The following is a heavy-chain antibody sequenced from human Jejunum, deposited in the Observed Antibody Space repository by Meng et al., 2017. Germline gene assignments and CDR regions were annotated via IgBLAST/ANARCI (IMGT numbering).Heavy chain of an antibody. J-gene: IGHJ4*02. V-gene: IGHV3-48*03. CDR3: VGDSLREPPDY. CDR1: GFTFSNYE. Sequence: GESLKISCAASGFTFSNYEMNWVRQAPGKGLELVSHIGRSPSIMYYADSVKGRFTISRDNAKNSLYLQMNGLRAEDTAVYYCVGDSLREPPDYWGQGALVTVSS. CDR2: IGRSPSIM. D-gene: IGHD1-26*01.